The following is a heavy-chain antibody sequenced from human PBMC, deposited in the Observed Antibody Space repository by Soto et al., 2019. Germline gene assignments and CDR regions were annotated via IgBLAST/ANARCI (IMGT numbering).Heavy chain of an antibody. J-gene: IGHJ4*02. CDR3: AKDYAPKAVVPFDY. CDR1: GFTFSSYG. CDR2: ISYDGSNK. D-gene: IGHD3-22*01. V-gene: IGHV3-30*18. Sequence: QVQLVESGGGVVQPGRSLRLSCAASGFTFSSYGMHWVRQAPGKGLEWVAVISYDGSNKYYADSVKGRFTISRDNSKNTLYLQMNSLRAEDTAVYYCAKDYAPKAVVPFDYWGQGTLVTASS.